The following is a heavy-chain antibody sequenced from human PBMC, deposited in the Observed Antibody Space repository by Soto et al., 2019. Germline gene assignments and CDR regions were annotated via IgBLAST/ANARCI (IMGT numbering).Heavy chain of an antibody. CDR2: ISAYNGNT. CDR1: GYTFTSYG. V-gene: IGHV1-18*01. CDR3: ARDHYDFWSGPYNWFDP. Sequence: QVQLVQSGAEVKKPGASVKVSCKASGYTFTSYGISWVRQAPGQGLEWMGWISAYNGNTNYAQKLQGRVTMTTDTSTSTAYKELRSLRSDDTAVYYCARDHYDFWSGPYNWFDPWGQGTLVTVSS. D-gene: IGHD3-3*01. J-gene: IGHJ5*02.